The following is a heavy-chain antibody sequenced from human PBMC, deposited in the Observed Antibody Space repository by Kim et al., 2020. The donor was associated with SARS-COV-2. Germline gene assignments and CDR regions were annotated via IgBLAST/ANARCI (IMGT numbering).Heavy chain of an antibody. CDR3: ASGAGFDY. CDR2: ISYDGSYK. D-gene: IGHD3-16*01. V-gene: IGHV3-30-3*01. Sequence: GGSLRLSCAASGFSFSTYPMHWVRQAPGEGLEWVALISYDGSYKYYADSVKGRFTISRDNSKNTLYLQMNSPRPEDTAVYYCASGAGFDYWGQGTLVTVS. CDR1: GFSFSTYP. J-gene: IGHJ4*02.